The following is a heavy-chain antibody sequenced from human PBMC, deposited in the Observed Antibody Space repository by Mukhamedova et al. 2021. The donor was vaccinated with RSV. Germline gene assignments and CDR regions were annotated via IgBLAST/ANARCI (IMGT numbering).Heavy chain of an antibody. D-gene: IGHD2-2*01. CDR3: TTRLSSTSSPY. V-gene: IGHV3-15*01. J-gene: IGHJ4*02. Sequence: DFAAPMKGRFTISRDDSKNTLYLQINSLKTEDTAVYYCTTRLSSTSSPYWGQGTLVTVSS.